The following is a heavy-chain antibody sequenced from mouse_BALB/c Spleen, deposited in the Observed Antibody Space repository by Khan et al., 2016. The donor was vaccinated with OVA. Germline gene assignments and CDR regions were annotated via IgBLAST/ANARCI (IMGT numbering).Heavy chain of an antibody. Sequence: QIQLVQSGPELRKPGETVKISCPTSGYTFTHFRVNWVKQTPGMGLKWMGCINTFTGEPTYADDFTGRFAFSLETSASTAYLQINHLKNEDMAADVCSRHGHGESFYLDVWGQGTTRTVSS. CDR1: GYTFTHFR. D-gene: IGHD2-13*01. V-gene: IGHV9-1*02. CDR2: INTFTGEP. CDR3: SRHGHGESFYLDV. J-gene: IGHJ2*01.